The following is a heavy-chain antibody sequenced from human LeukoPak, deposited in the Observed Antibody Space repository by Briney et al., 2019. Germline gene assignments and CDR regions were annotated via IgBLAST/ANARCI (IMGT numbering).Heavy chain of an antibody. CDR1: ADSITSYY. J-gene: IGHJ6*03. Sequence: SETLSLTCTVSADSITSYYWSWIRQPPGKGLEWIGFIHYRGSTNSNPSLGSRVTISIDTSKSQFSLKLSSVTAADTAVYYCARAPLYYYYMDVWGKGTTVTVSS. CDR3: ARAPLYYYYMDV. CDR2: IHYRGST. V-gene: IGHV4-59*08.